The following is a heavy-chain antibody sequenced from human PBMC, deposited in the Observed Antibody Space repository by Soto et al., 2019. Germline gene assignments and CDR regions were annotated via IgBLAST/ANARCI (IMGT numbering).Heavy chain of an antibody. Sequence: PGESLKISCVGSQLSFPDYAMSWGRQAPRKGLEWVSGIGSSGRTTFYADSVKGRFTISRDNSRSTLHLQMNSLKAEDTAVYFCAGDQGPIAVHYYYFDSWGQGTPVTVSS. V-gene: IGHV3-23*01. CDR3: AGDQGPIAVHYYYFDS. CDR1: QLSFPDYA. D-gene: IGHD2-21*01. J-gene: IGHJ4*02. CDR2: IGSSGRTT.